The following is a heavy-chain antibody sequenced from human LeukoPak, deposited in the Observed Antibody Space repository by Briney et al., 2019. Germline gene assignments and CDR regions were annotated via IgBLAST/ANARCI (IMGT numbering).Heavy chain of an antibody. Sequence: PSETLSLTCTVSGGSIGSSTYYWGWVRQPRGKGLEWIGNIYYIGSTYYNPSLKSRVTVSVDTSKNQFSLKLTSVTAADTAMYFCARLGGYNWNPRHYYFYYMDVWGKGTTVTVSS. CDR3: ARLGGYNWNPRHYYFYYMDV. CDR1: GGSIGSSTYY. D-gene: IGHD1-20*01. V-gene: IGHV4-39*01. CDR2: IYYIGST. J-gene: IGHJ6*03.